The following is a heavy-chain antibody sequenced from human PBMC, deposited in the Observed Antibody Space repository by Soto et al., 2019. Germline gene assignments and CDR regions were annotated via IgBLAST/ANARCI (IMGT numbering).Heavy chain of an antibody. V-gene: IGHV3-33*01. J-gene: IGHJ1*01. CDR2: IWYDGSNK. CDR1: GFPFSSYG. CDR3: ASSIN. Sequence: GGSLRLSCAASGFPFSSYGMHWVRQAPGKGLDWVAVIWYDGSNKDYADSVKGRFTISRDNSKNTLFLQMNNLRVDDTAVYYCASSINWGQGTLVTVSS.